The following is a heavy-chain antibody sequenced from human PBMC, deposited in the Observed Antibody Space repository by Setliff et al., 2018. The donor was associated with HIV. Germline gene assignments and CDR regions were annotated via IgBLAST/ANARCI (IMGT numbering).Heavy chain of an antibody. Sequence: ASVKVSCKASGYTFTDYYIHWVRQAPGHGLEWVGRINPKSGVTSYAQNFRARVTMTRDTSSTTAYMELSTLRAEDTATYYCAKEFEDLSGAYWGQGTLVTVSS. CDR3: AKEFEDLSGAY. J-gene: IGHJ4*02. CDR2: INPKSGVT. D-gene: IGHD3-10*01. V-gene: IGHV1-2*06. CDR1: GYTFTDYY.